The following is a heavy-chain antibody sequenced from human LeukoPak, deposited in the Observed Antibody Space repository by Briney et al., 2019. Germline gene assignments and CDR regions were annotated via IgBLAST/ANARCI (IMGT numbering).Heavy chain of an antibody. J-gene: IGHJ2*01. Sequence: SGTLSLTCAVPSGCISSSNWWSWVRQPPGKGLEWIGEINHSGSTNYNPSLKSRVTISVDTSKNQFSLKLSSVTAADTAVYYCASSDYWYFDLWGRGTLVTVSS. D-gene: IGHD2-21*01. CDR1: SGCISSSNW. CDR3: ASSDYWYFDL. V-gene: IGHV4-4*02. CDR2: INHSGST.